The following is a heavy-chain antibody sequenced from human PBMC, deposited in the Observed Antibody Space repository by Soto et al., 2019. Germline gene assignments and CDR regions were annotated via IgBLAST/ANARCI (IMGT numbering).Heavy chain of an antibody. D-gene: IGHD4-17*01. V-gene: IGHV3-30-3*01. CDR1: GFTFSSYA. J-gene: IGHJ4*02. CDR3: ARDKRDTYGDYVDY. Sequence: PVGSLRLSCAASGFTFSSYAMHWVRQAPGKGLEWVAVISYADGNKRYYTDSVKGRFTISRDNSKSTLYLQMNSLRPEDTAVYFCARDKRDTYGDYVDYWGQGTLVTVSS. CDR2: ISYADGNKR.